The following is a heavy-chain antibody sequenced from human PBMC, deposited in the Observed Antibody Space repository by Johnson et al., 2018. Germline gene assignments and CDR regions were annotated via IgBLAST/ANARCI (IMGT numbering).Heavy chain of an antibody. CDR3: AGKTATSYYYYGMDV. CDR1: GYTFTSYD. J-gene: IGHJ6*02. D-gene: IGHD5-12*01. V-gene: IGHV1-8*01. CDR2: MNPNSGNT. Sequence: QVQLVQSGAEVKKPGASVKVSCKASGYTFTSYDINWVRQATGQGLEWMGWMNPNSGNTDYAQKFQGRVTMTKNTSINTAYMELSSLRSEDTAVYYCAGKTATSYYYYGMDVWGQGTTVTVSS.